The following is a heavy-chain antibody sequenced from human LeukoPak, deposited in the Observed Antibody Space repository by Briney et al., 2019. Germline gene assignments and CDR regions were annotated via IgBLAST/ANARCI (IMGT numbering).Heavy chain of an antibody. CDR2: IKQDGSEK. Sequence: GGSLRLSCAASGFTFSSYAMSWVRQAPGKGLEWVANIKQDGSEKYYRDSVQGRFTISRDNAKNSLYLQMNSLRAGDTAVYYCARSGSGYFDYWGQGSLVTVSS. CDR3: ARSGSGYFDY. CDR1: GFTFSSYA. J-gene: IGHJ4*02. V-gene: IGHV3-7*01.